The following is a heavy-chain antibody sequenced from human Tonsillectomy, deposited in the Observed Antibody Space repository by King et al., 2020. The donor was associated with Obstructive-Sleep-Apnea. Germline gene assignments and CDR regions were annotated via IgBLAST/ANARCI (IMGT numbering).Heavy chain of an antibody. CDR1: GFTFSSYA. V-gene: IGHV3-30*04. J-gene: IGHJ4*02. Sequence: VQLVESGGGVVQPGRSLRLSCAASGFTFSSYAMHWVRQAPGKGLEWVAVISDDGSTKYYADSVKGRFTISRDNSKNMLYLQMNSLRTEDTAVYYCARDVPSHCSSTSCSIGYWGQGTPVTVSS. D-gene: IGHD2-2*01. CDR2: ISDDGSTK. CDR3: ARDVPSHCSSTSCSIGY.